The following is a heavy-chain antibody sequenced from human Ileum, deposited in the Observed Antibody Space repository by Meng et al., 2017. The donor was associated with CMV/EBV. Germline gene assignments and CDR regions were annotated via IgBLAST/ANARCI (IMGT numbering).Heavy chain of an antibody. V-gene: IGHV1-18*01. CDR1: GYTFTNHN. CDR3: ARDYWGYDY. CDR2: ISIHHGQT. D-gene: IGHD7-27*01. J-gene: IGHJ4*02. Sequence: VDRVQSGTEGKRPGASVKVSCKTSGYTFTNHNIARVRQAPGQGLGRIAWISIHHGQTEYAQKYQDRLTVTRDTSTNTAYMELRSLTSDDTAMYYCARDYWGYDYWGQGTLVTVSS.